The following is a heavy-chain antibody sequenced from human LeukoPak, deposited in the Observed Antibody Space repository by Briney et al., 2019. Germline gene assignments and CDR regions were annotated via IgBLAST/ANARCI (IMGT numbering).Heavy chain of an antibody. Sequence: GGSLRLSCAASGFTFSSYAMSWVRQAPGKGLEWVSGISWNSGSIGYADSVKGRFTISRDNAKNSLYLQMNSLRAEDTALYYCAKDQGYDILTGHSNYWGQGTTVTVSS. J-gene: IGHJ6*02. V-gene: IGHV3-9*01. D-gene: IGHD3-9*01. CDR1: GFTFSSYA. CDR2: ISWNSGSI. CDR3: AKDQGYDILTGHSNY.